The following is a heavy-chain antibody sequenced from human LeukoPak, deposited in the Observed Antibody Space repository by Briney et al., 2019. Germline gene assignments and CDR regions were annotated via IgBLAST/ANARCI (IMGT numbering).Heavy chain of an antibody. J-gene: IGHJ3*02. CDR2: IYPGDSDT. D-gene: IGHD1-26*01. CDR1: GYSLTNNW. V-gene: IGHV5-51*01. CDR3: ARRLGGSYLWNSGAFDI. Sequence: GESLKISCKVSGYSLTNNWIGWVRQMPGKGLEWMGIIYPGDSDTRYSPSFQGQVTISADKSISTAYLQWSSLKASDTAMYYCARRLGGSYLWNSGAFDIWGQGTMVTVSS.